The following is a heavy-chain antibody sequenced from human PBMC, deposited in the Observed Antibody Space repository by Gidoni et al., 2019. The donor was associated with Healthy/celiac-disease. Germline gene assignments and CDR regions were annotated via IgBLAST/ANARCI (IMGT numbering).Heavy chain of an antibody. CDR1: GFTFSSYE. CDR2: ISSSGSTI. D-gene: IGHD1-26*01. CDR3: ARGWWELPYYFDY. Sequence: EVQLVESGGGLVQPGGTLRLSCAASGFTFSSYEMNWVRQAPGKGLEWVSYISSSGSTIYYADSVKGRFTISRDNAKNSLYLQMNSLRAEDTAVYYCARGWWELPYYFDYWGQGTLVTVSS. J-gene: IGHJ4*02. V-gene: IGHV3-48*03.